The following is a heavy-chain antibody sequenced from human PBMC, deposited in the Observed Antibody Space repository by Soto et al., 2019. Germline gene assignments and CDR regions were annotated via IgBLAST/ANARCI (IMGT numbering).Heavy chain of an antibody. J-gene: IGHJ6*02. CDR3: ARGRTGTSTHYGMDV. Sequence: ASVKVSCKASGYTFTNYEISWVRQAPGQGLEWMGWISTYNGNTNYAQKIHDRVTMTTDTSTSTAYMEMTSLRADDTAVYYCARGRTGTSTHYGMDVWGQGTTVTVSS. D-gene: IGHD1-1*01. V-gene: IGHV1-18*01. CDR2: ISTYNGNT. CDR1: GYTFTNYE.